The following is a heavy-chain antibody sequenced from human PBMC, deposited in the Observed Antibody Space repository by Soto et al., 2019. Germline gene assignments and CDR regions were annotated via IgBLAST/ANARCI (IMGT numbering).Heavy chain of an antibody. D-gene: IGHD4-17*01. CDR2: ISYSGST. J-gene: IGHJ4*02. CDR1: GGSISSGNYY. CDR3: ARRYGPGFDY. V-gene: IGHV4-30-4*01. Sequence: SETLSLTCTVSGGSISSGNYYWSWIRQPPGKGLEWIGFISYSGSTYYSTSLKSRVTISVDTSKSQFSLNLSSVTAADTAVYYCARRYGPGFDYWGQGTLVTVSS.